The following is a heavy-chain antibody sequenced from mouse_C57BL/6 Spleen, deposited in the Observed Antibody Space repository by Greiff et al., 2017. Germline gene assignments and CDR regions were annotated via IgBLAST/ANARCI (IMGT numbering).Heavy chain of an antibody. J-gene: IGHJ3*01. CDR1: GYTFTDYY. CDR2: INPNNGGT. Sequence: VQLQQSGPELVKPGASVKISCKASGYTFTDYYMNWVKQSHGKSLEWIGDINPNNGGTSYNQKFKGKATLTVDKSSSTAYMELRSLTSEDSAVYYCARGRYGGFAYWGQGTLVTVSA. V-gene: IGHV1-26*01. D-gene: IGHD1-1*01. CDR3: ARGRYGGFAY.